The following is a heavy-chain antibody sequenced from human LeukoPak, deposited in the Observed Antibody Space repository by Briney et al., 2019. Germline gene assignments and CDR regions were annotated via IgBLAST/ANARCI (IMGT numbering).Heavy chain of an antibody. V-gene: IGHV6-1*01. J-gene: IGHJ4*02. Sequence: SQTLSLTCAISGDSVSSKNGAWNWIRQSPSRGLEWLGRTYYRSKWYNDYAEFIQGRITINPDTSKNQFPLQLNSVTPEDTAVYFCARDMGTTGWYTFDYWGQGTLVTVSS. CDR1: GDSVSSKNGA. CDR3: ARDMGTTGWYTFDY. D-gene: IGHD6-19*01. CDR2: TYYRSKWYN.